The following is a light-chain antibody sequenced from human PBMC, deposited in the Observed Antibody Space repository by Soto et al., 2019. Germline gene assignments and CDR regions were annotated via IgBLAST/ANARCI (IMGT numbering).Light chain of an antibody. CDR3: QQRSNWLT. J-gene: IGKJ4*01. CDR2: DAS. CDR1: QSVSSY. V-gene: IGKV3-11*01. Sequence: EIVLTQSPATLSLSPGERATLSCRASQSVSSYLAWYQQKPGQAPRLLIYDASSRATGIPARFSGIGSGTDFTLTNSSLEPEDFAVYYCQQRSNWLTFGGGTKLEIK.